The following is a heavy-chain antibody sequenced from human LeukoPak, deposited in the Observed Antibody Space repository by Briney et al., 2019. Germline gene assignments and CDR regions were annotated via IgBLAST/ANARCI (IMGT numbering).Heavy chain of an antibody. CDR1: GFTFNNYA. CDR2: ISGSGGST. D-gene: IGHD2-15*01. J-gene: IGHJ4*02. Sequence: PGGSLRLSCAASGFTFNNYAMSWVRQAPGKGLEWVSAISGSGGSTYYADSVKGRFTISRDNSKNTLYLQMNSLRAEDTAVYYCATRPDSFPIDYWGQGTLVTVSS. V-gene: IGHV3-23*01. CDR3: ATRPDSFPIDY.